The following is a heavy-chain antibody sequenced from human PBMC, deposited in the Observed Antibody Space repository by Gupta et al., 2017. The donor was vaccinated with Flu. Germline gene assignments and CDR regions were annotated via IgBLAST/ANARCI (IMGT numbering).Heavy chain of an antibody. CDR2: ISSSSTYI. V-gene: IGHV3-21*01. Sequence: WVRKAPGKGLEWVSSISSSSTYIYYADSVRRRFTISRDNSKNSLYLQMNSLRAEDTAVYYCARPSRATVTTFDYYYYGLDVWGQGTTVTVSS. CDR3: ARPSRATVTTFDYYYYGLDV. D-gene: IGHD4-17*01. J-gene: IGHJ6*02.